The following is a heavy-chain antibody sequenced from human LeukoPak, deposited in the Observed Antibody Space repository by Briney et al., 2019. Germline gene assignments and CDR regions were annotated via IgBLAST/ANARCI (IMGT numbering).Heavy chain of an antibody. V-gene: IGHV4-39*01. CDR1: GGSISSSSYY. J-gene: IGHJ3*02. CDR3: ARLRGTSYGYNAFDI. CDR2: IYYSGST. D-gene: IGHD5-18*01. Sequence: SETLSLTCTVSGGSISSSSYYWGWIRQPPGKGLECIGSIYYSGSTYHNPSLKSRVTISVDTSKNQFSLKLSSVTAADTAVYYCARLRGTSYGYNAFDIWGQGTMVTVSS.